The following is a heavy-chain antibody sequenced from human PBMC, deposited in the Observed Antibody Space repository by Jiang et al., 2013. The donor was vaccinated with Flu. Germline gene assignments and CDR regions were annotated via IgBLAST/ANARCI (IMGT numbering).Heavy chain of an antibody. V-gene: IGHV4-39*01. Sequence: GPGLVKPSETLSLTCTVSGGSITISSFYWGWIRQPPGKGLEWIGSIYYSGSTYYNPSLKSRVTIFVDTSKNQFSLKLSSVTAADTAVYYCASSHRRDRSGYLAFDIWGQGTMVTVSS. J-gene: IGHJ3*02. CDR3: ASSHRRDRSGYLAFDI. CDR2: IYYSGST. D-gene: IGHD3-22*01. CDR1: GGSITISSFY.